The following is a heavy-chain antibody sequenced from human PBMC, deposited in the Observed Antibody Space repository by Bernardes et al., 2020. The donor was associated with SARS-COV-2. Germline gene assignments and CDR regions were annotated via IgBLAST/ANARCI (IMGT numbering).Heavy chain of an antibody. Sequence: GSLRLSCAASGFTFSSYGMTWVRQAPGKGLECVSSISGRGDTTLYADSVKGRFTISRDNSKNTLYLQMNSLRAEDTAVYFCAKTGPYYFDYWGQGTLVTVSS. CDR3: AKTGPYYFDY. CDR2: ISGRGDTT. J-gene: IGHJ4*02. V-gene: IGHV3-23*01. CDR1: GFTFSSYG.